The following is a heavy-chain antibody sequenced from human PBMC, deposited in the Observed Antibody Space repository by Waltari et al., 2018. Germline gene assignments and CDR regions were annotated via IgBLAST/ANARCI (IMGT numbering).Heavy chain of an antibody. J-gene: IGHJ5*02. V-gene: IGHV4-59*01. D-gene: IGHD2-21*02. CDR3: ARGGGGDWEWFDP. CDR1: GGSISGFY. CDR2: IYYTGST. Sequence: QVQLQESGPSLLKPSETLSLICTVSGGSISGFYWSLVRQPPGKGLDWIGYIYYTGSTNFNPSLKSCVTMSVDTSKNQFSLKLSSVTAADTAFYYCARGGGGDWEWFDPWGQGTLVTVSS.